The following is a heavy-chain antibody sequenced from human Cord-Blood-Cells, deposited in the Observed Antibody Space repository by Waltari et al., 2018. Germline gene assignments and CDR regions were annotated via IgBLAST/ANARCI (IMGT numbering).Heavy chain of an antibody. V-gene: IGHV4-39*01. CDR3: ARQDIVVVPAASGYFDY. J-gene: IGHJ4*02. CDR1: GGSISSSSYY. Sequence: QLQLQESGPGLVKPSETLSLTCTVSGGSISSSSYYWGWIRQPPGKGLELIGSIYYRGSTYYNPSLKSRVTISVDTSKNQFSLKLSSVTAADTAVYYCARQDIVVVPAASGYFDYWGQGTLVTVSS. CDR2: IYYRGST. D-gene: IGHD2-2*01.